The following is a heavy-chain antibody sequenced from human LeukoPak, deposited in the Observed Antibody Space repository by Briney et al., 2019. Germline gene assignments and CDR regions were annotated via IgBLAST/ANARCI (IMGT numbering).Heavy chain of an antibody. D-gene: IGHD4-17*01. V-gene: IGHV4-34*01. CDR2: INHSGST. Sequence: SETLSLTCAVYGGSFSGYYWSWIHQPPGKGLEWIGEINHSGSTNYNPSLKSRVTISVDTSKNQFSLKLSSVTAADTAVYYCARGALATADAFDIWGQGTMVTVSS. CDR3: ARGALATADAFDI. CDR1: GGSFSGYY. J-gene: IGHJ3*02.